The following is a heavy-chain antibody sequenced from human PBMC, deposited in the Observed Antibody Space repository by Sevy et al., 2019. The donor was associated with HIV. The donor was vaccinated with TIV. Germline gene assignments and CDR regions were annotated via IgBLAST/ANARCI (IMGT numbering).Heavy chain of an antibody. D-gene: IGHD3-22*01. CDR2: ITSSGSRI. CDR1: GFTFSNYG. V-gene: IGHV3-48*04. CDR3: ARNGGAYDTGFDH. J-gene: IGHJ5*02. Sequence: GGSLRLSCAASGFTFSNYGMHWVRQAPGKGLEWVSHITSSGSRIYYADSVKGRFTISRDNAKNSLYLQMNSLRVEDTAVYYCARNGGAYDTGFDHWGQGTLVTVSS.